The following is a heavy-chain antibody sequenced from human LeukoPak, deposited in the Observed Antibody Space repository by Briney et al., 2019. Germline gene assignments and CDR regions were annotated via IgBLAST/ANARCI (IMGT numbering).Heavy chain of an antibody. Sequence: GASVKVSCKASGGTFISYAISWVRQAPGQGLEWMGGIIPIFGTANYAQKFQGRVTITADESTSTAYMELSSLRSEDTAVYYCAGAPNVLRFLEWDYWGQGTLVTVSS. CDR1: GGTFISYA. V-gene: IGHV1-69*13. D-gene: IGHD3-3*01. CDR3: AGAPNVLRFLEWDY. J-gene: IGHJ4*02. CDR2: IIPIFGTA.